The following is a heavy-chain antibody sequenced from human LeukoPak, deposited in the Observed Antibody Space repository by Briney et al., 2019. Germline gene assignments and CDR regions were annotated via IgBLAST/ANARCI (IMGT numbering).Heavy chain of an antibody. J-gene: IGHJ4*02. Sequence: ASVKVSCKASGYTFSSYDINWVRQATGQGLEWMGWMNPNSGNTGYAQRFQGRVTMTRGTSISTAYMELSSLTSDDTAVYYCARSFVGTRKRNDYWGQGTLVTVSS. V-gene: IGHV1-8*01. CDR1: GYTFSSYD. CDR3: ARSFVGTRKRNDY. CDR2: MNPNSGNT. D-gene: IGHD2-21*01.